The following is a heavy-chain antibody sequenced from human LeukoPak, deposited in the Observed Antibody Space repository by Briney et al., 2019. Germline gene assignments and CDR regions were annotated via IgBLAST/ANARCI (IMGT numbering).Heavy chain of an antibody. J-gene: IGHJ6*03. CDR1: GGSISTSSYY. D-gene: IGHD4-11*01. CDR2: IYYSGST. CDR3: AAPVTSYYYYMDV. V-gene: IGHV4-39*07. Sequence: SETLSLTCTVSGGSISTSSYYWGWIRQPPGKGLEWIGSIYYSGSTYYNPSLKSRVTISVDTSKNQFSLKLSSVTAADTAVYYCAAPVTSYYYYMDVWGKGTTVTVSS.